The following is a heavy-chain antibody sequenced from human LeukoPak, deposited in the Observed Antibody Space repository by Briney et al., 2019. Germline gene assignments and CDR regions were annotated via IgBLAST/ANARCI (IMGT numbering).Heavy chain of an antibody. D-gene: IGHD3-22*01. CDR2: IVPILGTA. Sequence: ASVKVSCKASGGTFSTYAISWVRQAPGQGLEWVGRIVPILGTANYAQNFQGRVTITADRSTTTAYMELSSLRSEDTAVYYCARGDDSSGYYPINDYWGQGTLVTVSS. CDR3: ARGDDSSGYYPINDY. V-gene: IGHV1-69*04. CDR1: GGTFSTYA. J-gene: IGHJ4*02.